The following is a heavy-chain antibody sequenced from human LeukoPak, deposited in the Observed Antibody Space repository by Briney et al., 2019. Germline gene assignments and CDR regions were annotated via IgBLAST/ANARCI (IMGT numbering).Heavy chain of an antibody. J-gene: IGHJ4*02. V-gene: IGHV1-2*02. CDR3: AREESGGYFDY. Sequence: ASVKVSCKASGYTFIGYYMHWVRQAPGQGLEWMGWINPNSGGTNYAQKFQGRVTMTRDTSISTVYMELSSLRSEDTAVYYCAREESGGYFDYWGQGTPVTVSS. D-gene: IGHD2-8*02. CDR1: GYTFIGYY. CDR2: INPNSGGT.